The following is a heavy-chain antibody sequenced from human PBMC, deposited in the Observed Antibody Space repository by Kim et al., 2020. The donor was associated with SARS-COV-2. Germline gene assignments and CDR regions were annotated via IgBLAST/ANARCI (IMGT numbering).Heavy chain of an antibody. V-gene: IGHV4-4*08. J-gene: IGHJ3*02. D-gene: IGHD1-26*01. Sequence: YAPSPKGPLTLSGDTLKNQFSLKLTSVTAADTAVYYCARSYNGTYFASFDIWGQGTVVTVSS. CDR3: ARSYNGTYFASFDI.